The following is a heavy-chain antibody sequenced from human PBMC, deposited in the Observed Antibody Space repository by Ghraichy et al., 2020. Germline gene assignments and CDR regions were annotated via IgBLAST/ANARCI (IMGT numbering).Heavy chain of an antibody. Sequence: ETLSLTCTVSGGSISSSSYYWGWIRQPPGKGLEWIGSIYYSGSTSYHPSLKSRVTISVDTSKNQFSLKLSSVTAADTAVYYCARHPNVAAAATVDYWGQGTLVTVSS. CDR3: ARHPNVAAAATVDY. CDR1: GGSISSSSYY. J-gene: IGHJ4*02. D-gene: IGHD6-13*01. V-gene: IGHV4-39*01. CDR2: IYYSGST.